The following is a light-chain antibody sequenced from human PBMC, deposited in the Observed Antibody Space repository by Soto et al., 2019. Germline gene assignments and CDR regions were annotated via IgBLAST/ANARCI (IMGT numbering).Light chain of an antibody. CDR2: KAS. CDR1: QSISSW. CDR3: QQYNSYSPWT. Sequence: LQITPSPSTLSASVGDRVTITCRASQSISSWLAWYQQKPGKAPKLLIYKASSLESGVPSRFSGSGSGTEFTLTISSLQPDDFATYYCQQYNSYSPWTFGQGTKVDIK. V-gene: IGKV1-5*03. J-gene: IGKJ1*01.